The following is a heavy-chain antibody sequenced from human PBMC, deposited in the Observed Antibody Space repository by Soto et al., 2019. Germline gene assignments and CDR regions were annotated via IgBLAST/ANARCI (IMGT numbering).Heavy chain of an antibody. CDR2: IYYSGST. Sequence: QVHLQESGPGLVKPSQTLSLTCNVSGVSISSGGYYWSWIRQHPGKGLEWIGYIYYSGSTYYNPSLKSRLTISVDTSQNNFSLKLSSVTAADTALYYCARAPFRSNTYGYGGAFDYWGQGTLVTVSS. D-gene: IGHD5-18*01. J-gene: IGHJ4*02. V-gene: IGHV4-31*03. CDR1: GVSISSGGYY. CDR3: ARAPFRSNTYGYGGAFDY.